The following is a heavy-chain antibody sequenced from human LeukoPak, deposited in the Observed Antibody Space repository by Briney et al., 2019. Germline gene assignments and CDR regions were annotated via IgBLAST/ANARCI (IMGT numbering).Heavy chain of an antibody. D-gene: IGHD1-26*01. Sequence: PGGSLRLSCAASGFTFDDSVMSWVRQAPGKGLEWVASIKLDGSEQYYLDSVKGRFAISRDNAKNLMNLQMNILRAEDTAIYYCARDGGIMNAFDVWGQGTAVTVSS. J-gene: IGHJ3*01. CDR3: ARDGGIMNAFDV. V-gene: IGHV3-7*01. CDR2: IKLDGSEQ. CDR1: GFTFDDSV.